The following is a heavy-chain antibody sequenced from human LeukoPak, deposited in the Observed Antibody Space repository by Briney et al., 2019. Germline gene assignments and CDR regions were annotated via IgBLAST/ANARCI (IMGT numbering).Heavy chain of an antibody. Sequence: GGSLRLSCAASGFTFSSYWMNWVRQAPGKGLEWAANIQQDGSEKYYVDSVKGRFTISRDNAKNSLYLQMNSLRAEDTAVYYCARARDSSSWFSSDYWGQGTLVTVSS. CDR2: IQQDGSEK. CDR3: ARARDSSSWFSSDY. CDR1: GFTFSSYW. V-gene: IGHV3-7*04. J-gene: IGHJ4*02. D-gene: IGHD6-13*01.